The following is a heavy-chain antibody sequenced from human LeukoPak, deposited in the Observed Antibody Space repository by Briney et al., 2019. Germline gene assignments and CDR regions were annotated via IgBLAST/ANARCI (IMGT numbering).Heavy chain of an antibody. CDR2: IKGDGSIT. Sequence: PGGSLRLSCAASGFTFSTNWMHWVRQAPGKGLVWVSRIKGDGSITNYADSVKGRFTIFRDNAKNTLYLQMNSLRAEDTAVYYCARENWYLDYWGQGTLVTVSS. V-gene: IGHV3-74*01. J-gene: IGHJ4*02. D-gene: IGHD1-1*01. CDR3: ARENWYLDY. CDR1: GFTFSTNW.